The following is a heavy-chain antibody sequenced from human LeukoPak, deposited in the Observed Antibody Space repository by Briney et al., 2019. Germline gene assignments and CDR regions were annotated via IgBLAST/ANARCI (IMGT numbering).Heavy chain of an antibody. CDR2: IWYDGSNK. V-gene: IGHV3-33*01. J-gene: IGHJ3*02. CDR1: GFTFNIYG. Sequence: GGSLRLSCAASGFTFNIYGMHWVRQAPGKGLEWVAVIWYDGSNKYYADSVKGRFTISRDNSKNTLYLQMNCLRAEDTAVYYCAREQYGSDDALDIWGQGTMVTVSS. D-gene: IGHD3-10*01. CDR3: AREQYGSDDALDI.